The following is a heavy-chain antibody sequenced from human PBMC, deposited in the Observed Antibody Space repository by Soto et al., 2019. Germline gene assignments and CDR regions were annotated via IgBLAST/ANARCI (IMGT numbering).Heavy chain of an antibody. D-gene: IGHD3-10*01. J-gene: IGHJ4*02. CDR1: GYTFTSYG. V-gene: IGHV1-18*01. CDR3: ARDTSRGDYDY. CDR2: INVYNDNT. Sequence: QVQLVQSGAEVKKPGASVKVSCKASGYTFTSYGISWVRQAPGQGLEWMGWINVYNDNTNYAQKHQGRVTMTTDTSTSTAYLDLRSLRSDDTAVYFCARDTSRGDYDYWGQGTLVTVSS.